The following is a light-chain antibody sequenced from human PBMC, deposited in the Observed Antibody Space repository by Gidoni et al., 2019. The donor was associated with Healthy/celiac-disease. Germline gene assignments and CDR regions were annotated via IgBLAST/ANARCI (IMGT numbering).Light chain of an antibody. Sequence: EIVMTQSPATLSVSPGERATLACRASQSVSSNLAWYQQKPGQAPRLLIYGASPRATGIPARFSGSGSGTDFTLPISSPQSEDFAVYYCQQYNNWPRTFGQGTKVEIK. CDR3: QQYNNWPRT. CDR2: GAS. V-gene: IGKV3-15*01. J-gene: IGKJ1*01. CDR1: QSVSSN.